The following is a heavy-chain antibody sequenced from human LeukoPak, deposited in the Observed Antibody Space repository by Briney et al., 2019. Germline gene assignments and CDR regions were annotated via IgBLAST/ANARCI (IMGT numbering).Heavy chain of an antibody. CDR1: GGSFSGYY. J-gene: IGHJ4*02. CDR2: INHSGST. Sequence: SETLSLTCAVYGGSFSGYYWSWIRQPPGKGLEWIGEINHSGSTNYNSSLKSRVTISVDTSKNQFSLKLSSVTAADTAVYYCASLDSTGWYYFDYWGQGTLVTVSS. D-gene: IGHD6-19*01. CDR3: ASLDSTGWYYFDY. V-gene: IGHV4-34*01.